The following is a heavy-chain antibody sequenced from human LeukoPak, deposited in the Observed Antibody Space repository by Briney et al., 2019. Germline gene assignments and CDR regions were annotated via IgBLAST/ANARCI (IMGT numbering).Heavy chain of an antibody. CDR1: GFTFSNSW. CDR3: ARDTDGSLDY. V-gene: IGHV3-7*01. Sequence: PGGSLRLSCAASGFTFSNSWMAWVRQAPGKGLEWVANIKQDGSTKHYADSLKDGFTISRDNPKSLLYVQMNSLRADDTAVYYCARDTDGSLDYWGQGILVTVAS. J-gene: IGHJ4*02. CDR2: IKQDGSTK. D-gene: IGHD1-26*01.